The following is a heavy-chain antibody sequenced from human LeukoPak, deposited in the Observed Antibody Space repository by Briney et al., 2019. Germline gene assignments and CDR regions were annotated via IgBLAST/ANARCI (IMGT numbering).Heavy chain of an antibody. CDR2: IIPIFGTA. J-gene: IGHJ4*02. CDR1: GGTFNSYA. CDR3: ARAPLRYFDWPTGY. Sequence: SVKVSCKASGGTFNSYAISWVRQAPGQGLEWMGGIIPIFGTANYAQKFQGRVTITTDESTGTAYMELSSLRSEDTAVYYCARAPLRYFDWPTGYWGQGTLVTVSS. D-gene: IGHD3-9*01. V-gene: IGHV1-69*05.